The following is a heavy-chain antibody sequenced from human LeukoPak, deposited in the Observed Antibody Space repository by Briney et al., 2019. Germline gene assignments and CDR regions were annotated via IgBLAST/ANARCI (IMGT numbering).Heavy chain of an antibody. J-gene: IGHJ4*02. V-gene: IGHV1-69*06. Sequence: SVKVSCKTSGGTFSNSGISWVRQAPGQGPEWMGGIIPVFGTPNYAQKFQGRLTITADRSTTTAYMELSSLTSDDTAVYYCARERLARFPYFDYWGQGTLVAVSS. CDR2: IIPVFGTP. D-gene: IGHD3-3*01. CDR1: GGTFSNSG. CDR3: ARERLARFPYFDY.